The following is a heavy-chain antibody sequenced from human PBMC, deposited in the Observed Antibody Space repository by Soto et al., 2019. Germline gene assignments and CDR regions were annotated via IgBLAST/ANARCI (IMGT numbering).Heavy chain of an antibody. CDR3: AQRTYVKESRFDY. CDR1: GCSIDSSNW. Sequence: PXEALSLTCYVAGCSIDSSNWWSWVRQPPGKGLEWIGEVFHSGSTNYNPSLRSRVTISVDRSKNQFSLNLRSVTAADTSVYYCAQRTYVKESRFDYWGQGDLVTVSS. V-gene: IGHV4-4*02. J-gene: IGHJ4*02. D-gene: IGHD3-16*01. CDR2: VFHSGST.